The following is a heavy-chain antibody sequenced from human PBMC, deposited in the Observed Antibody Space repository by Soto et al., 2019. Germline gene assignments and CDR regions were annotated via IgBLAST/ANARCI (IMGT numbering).Heavy chain of an antibody. CDR3: ARMYTSGWYVWFDP. J-gene: IGHJ5*02. CDR1: GGSISSSSYY. CDR2: IYYSGST. Sequence: QLQLQESGPGLVKPSETLSLICTVSGGSISSSSYYWGWIRQPPGKGLEWIASIYYSGSTNYNPSLKSRVPMSVDTSKNQFSLRLNSVTAADTGVYYCARMYTSGWYVWFDPWGQGTLVTVSS. D-gene: IGHD6-19*01. V-gene: IGHV4-39*01.